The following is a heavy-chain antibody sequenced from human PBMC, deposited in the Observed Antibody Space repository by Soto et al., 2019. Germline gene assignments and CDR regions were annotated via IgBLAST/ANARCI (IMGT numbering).Heavy chain of an antibody. CDR1: GGAFSSFA. J-gene: IGHJ4*02. V-gene: IGHV1-69*01. Sequence: QVQLVQSGAEVKKPGSSVKVSCKASGGAFSSFAISWVRQAPGQGLEWMGGIIPIFDKPNYAQKFQGRVTLTADESTSTAYMELSSLNSADPAVYFCAADVGVAGTLDYWGQGTLVAVSS. CDR3: AADVGVAGTLDY. CDR2: IIPIFDKP. D-gene: IGHD6-19*01.